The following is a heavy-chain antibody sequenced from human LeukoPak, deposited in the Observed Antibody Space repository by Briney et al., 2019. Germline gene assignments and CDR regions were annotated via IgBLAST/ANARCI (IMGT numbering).Heavy chain of an antibody. Sequence: GGSLTLPCSASGFTFSDYTMHWVRQAPGKGLEHVSAISCDGGSTYYADSVKRRFTISRHNSKNTLDPKMSSLRAEDTAVYYCVKNYHDYVCGSCHWPFDYWGQGILVTVSS. CDR2: ISCDGGST. CDR1: GFTFSDYT. J-gene: IGHJ4*02. CDR3: VKNYHDYVCGSCHWPFDY. V-gene: IGHV3-64D*06. D-gene: IGHD3-16*01.